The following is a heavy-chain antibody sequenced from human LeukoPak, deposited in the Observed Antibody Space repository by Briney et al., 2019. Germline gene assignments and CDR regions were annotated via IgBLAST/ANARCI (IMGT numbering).Heavy chain of an antibody. CDR1: GYTLTDLS. CDR3: AKPKSSYFDGSGYYYDY. D-gene: IGHD3-22*01. V-gene: IGHV1-24*01. CDR2: FDPEDGKT. Sequence: ASVKVSCKVSGYTLTDLSMHWVRQAPGKGPEWMGGFDPEDGKTIYALKFQVRVTMTEDPSTDTAYMELSSLRSEDTAVYFCAKPKSSYFDGSGYYYDYWGQGTLVTVSS. J-gene: IGHJ4*02.